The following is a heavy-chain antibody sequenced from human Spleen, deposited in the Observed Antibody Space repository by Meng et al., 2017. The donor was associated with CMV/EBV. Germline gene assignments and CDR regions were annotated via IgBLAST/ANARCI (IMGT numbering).Heavy chain of an antibody. CDR3: AREGRVPAAPDYYYGMDV. V-gene: IGHV3-7*01. Sequence: GESLKISCAASGFTFSNYWMSWVRQAPGKGLEWVANIKQDGNDKYYVDSVEGRFTISRDNAKNSLYLQMNSLRAEDTAVYYCAREGRVPAAPDYYYGMDVWGQGTTVTVSS. D-gene: IGHD2-2*01. CDR1: GFTFSNYW. CDR2: IKQDGNDK. J-gene: IGHJ6*02.